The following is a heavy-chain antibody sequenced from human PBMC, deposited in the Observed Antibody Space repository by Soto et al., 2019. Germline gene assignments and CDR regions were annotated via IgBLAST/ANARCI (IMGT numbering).Heavy chain of an antibody. CDR1: GFTFSSYA. CDR3: PKGIAVAGLLNWFDP. D-gene: IGHD6-19*01. CDR2: ISGSGGST. V-gene: IGHV3-23*01. Sequence: GGSLRLSCAASGFTFSSYAMSWVRQAPGKGLEWVSAISGSGGSTYYADSVKGRFTISRDNSENTLYMQMNSLRADDTAVYYCPKGIAVAGLLNWFDPWGKGTLVTVCS. J-gene: IGHJ5*02.